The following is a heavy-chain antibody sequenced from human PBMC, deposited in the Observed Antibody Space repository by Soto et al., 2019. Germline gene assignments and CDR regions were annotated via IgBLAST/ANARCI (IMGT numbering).Heavy chain of an antibody. V-gene: IGHV4-30-4*01. CDR2: IYYSGST. CDR1: GGSISSGDYY. CDR3: AKDSSGYYFYYFDY. Sequence: TLSLTCTVSGGSISSGDYYWAWIRQPPGKGLEWIGNIYYSGSTYYNPSLKSRVAISVDTSKNTLYLQMNSLRAEDTAVYYCAKDSSGYYFYYFDYWGQGTLVTVSS. D-gene: IGHD3-22*01. J-gene: IGHJ4*02.